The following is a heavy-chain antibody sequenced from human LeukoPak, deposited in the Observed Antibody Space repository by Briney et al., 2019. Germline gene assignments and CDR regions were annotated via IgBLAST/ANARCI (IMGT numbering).Heavy chain of an antibody. CDR3: AKDFLEFCSSTSCYVGGLDGMDV. Sequence: GRSLRLSCAASGFTFSSYAMSWVRQAPGKGLEWVSAISGSGGSTYYADSVKGRFTISRDNSKNTLYLQMNGLRAEDTAVYYCAKDFLEFCSSTSCYVGGLDGMDVWGQGTTVTVSS. CDR2: ISGSGGST. CDR1: GFTFSSYA. V-gene: IGHV3-23*01. D-gene: IGHD2-2*01. J-gene: IGHJ6*02.